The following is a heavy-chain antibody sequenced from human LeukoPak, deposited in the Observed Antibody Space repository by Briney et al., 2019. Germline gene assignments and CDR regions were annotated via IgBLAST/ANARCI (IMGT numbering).Heavy chain of an antibody. V-gene: IGHV4-34*01. D-gene: IGHD3-22*01. Sequence: SETLSLTCAVYGGSFSGNYWSWIRQPPGKGLEWIGEINHSGSTNYNPSLKSRVTISVDTSKNQFSLKLSSVTAADTAVYYCARGLSAYYYDSSGSPEDYWGQGTLVTVSS. CDR3: ARGLSAYYYDSSGSPEDY. CDR1: GGSFSGNY. J-gene: IGHJ4*02. CDR2: INHSGST.